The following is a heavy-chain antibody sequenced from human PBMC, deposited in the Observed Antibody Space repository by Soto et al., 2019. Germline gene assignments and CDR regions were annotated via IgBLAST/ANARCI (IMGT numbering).Heavy chain of an antibody. CDR2: ISGDGSST. Sequence: PGGSLRLSCAASGFTFRSHWMHWVRQAPGKGLVWDSRISGDGSSTHYADSVKGRFTISRDNVKNTLYLQMNSLRAEDTAEYYCARGGNYGFDYWGQGTLVTVSS. J-gene: IGHJ4*02. V-gene: IGHV3-74*01. CDR3: ARGGNYGFDY. CDR1: GFTFRSHW. D-gene: IGHD1-7*01.